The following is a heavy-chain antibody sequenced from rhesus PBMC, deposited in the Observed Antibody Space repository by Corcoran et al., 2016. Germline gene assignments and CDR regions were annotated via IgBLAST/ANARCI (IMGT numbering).Heavy chain of an antibody. CDR3: AKEHGGRYPED. J-gene: IGHJ4*01. D-gene: IGHD4-29*01. CDR1: GFHFRTYG. Sequence: EVQLVETGGGLVQPGGSLKLSCQASGFHFRTYGMNWVRQAPGKGREWVSTISDTGGNTYYADSVKGRFTSSRDNSKNTLSLQMNSLRTEDTAVYFCAKEHGGRYPEDWGQGVLVTVSA. V-gene: IGHV3S5*01. CDR2: ISDTGGNT.